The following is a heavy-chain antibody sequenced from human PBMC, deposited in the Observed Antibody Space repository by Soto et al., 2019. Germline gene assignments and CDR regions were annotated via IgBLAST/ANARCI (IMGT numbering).Heavy chain of an antibody. J-gene: IGHJ4*02. CDR3: ARESEDLTSNFDY. CDR2: ISSTTNYI. CDR1: GFTFSSYG. V-gene: IGHV3-21*06. Sequence: GGSLRLSCAASGFTFSSYGMNWVRQAPGKGLEWVSSISSTTNYIYYGDSMKGRFTISRVNAKNSLYLEMNSLRAEDTAVYYCARESEDLTSNFDYWGQGTLVTVSS.